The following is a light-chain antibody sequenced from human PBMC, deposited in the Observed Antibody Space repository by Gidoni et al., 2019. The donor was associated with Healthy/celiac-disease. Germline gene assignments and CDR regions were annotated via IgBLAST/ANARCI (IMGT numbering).Light chain of an antibody. CDR3: QQRSNRRT. CDR2: DAS. Sequence: QRERATLSCRASQSVSSYLAWYQQKPGQAPRLLIYDASNRATGIPARCSGSGSGTDFTLTISSLEPEDFAVYYCQQRSNRRTFGPGTKVDIK. J-gene: IGKJ3*01. CDR1: QSVSSY. V-gene: IGKV3-11*01.